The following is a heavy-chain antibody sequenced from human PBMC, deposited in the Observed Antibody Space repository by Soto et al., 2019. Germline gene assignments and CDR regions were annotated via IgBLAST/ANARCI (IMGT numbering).Heavy chain of an antibody. CDR2: IWYDGSNK. Sequence: ESGGGVVQPGRSLRLSCAASGFIFRNYGIHWVRQAPGKGLEWVAVIWYDGSNKYYVDSVKGRFTISRDNSKNTLYLQMNSLRAEDTAVYYCARSESGFNYGLYYFDCWGQGTLVTVSS. J-gene: IGHJ4*02. V-gene: IGHV3-33*01. D-gene: IGHD5-18*01. CDR1: GFIFRNYG. CDR3: ARSESGFNYGLYYFDC.